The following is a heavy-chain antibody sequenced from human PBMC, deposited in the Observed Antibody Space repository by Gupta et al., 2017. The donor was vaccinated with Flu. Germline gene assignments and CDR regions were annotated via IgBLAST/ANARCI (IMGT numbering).Heavy chain of an antibody. CDR2: LSYDGTTH. D-gene: IGHD3-16*01. CDR1: GLTISGRT. CDR3: AREWGGDGAFDV. Sequence: GGGVVQPGGSLRLSCSAPGLTISGRTIHWVRQAPGKGLEWVASLSYDGTTHRYIDSVKGRFIMSSDTSKNSLNLHMSNLRPEDTAQYYCAREWGGDGAFDVWGQG. J-gene: IGHJ3*01. V-gene: IGHV3-30-3*01.